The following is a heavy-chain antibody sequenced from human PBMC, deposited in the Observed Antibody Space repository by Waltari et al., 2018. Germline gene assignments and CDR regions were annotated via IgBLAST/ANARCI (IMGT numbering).Heavy chain of an antibody. Sequence: QVQLVQSGAEVKKPGASVKVSCKVSGYTLTELSMHWVRQAPGKGLEWMGGFDPEYGETSYAQKFQGRVTMTEDTSTDTAYMELSSLRSEDTAMYYCATDHHSGSYYGFDYWGQGTLVTVSS. V-gene: IGHV1-24*01. CDR1: GYTLTELS. CDR3: ATDHHSGSYYGFDY. J-gene: IGHJ4*02. CDR2: FDPEYGET. D-gene: IGHD1-26*01.